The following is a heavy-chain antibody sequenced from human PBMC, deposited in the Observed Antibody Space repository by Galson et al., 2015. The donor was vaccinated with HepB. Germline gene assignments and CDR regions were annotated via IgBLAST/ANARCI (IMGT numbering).Heavy chain of an antibody. D-gene: IGHD4-23*01. Sequence: SLRLSCAASGFTFSSYAMSWVRQAPGKGLEWVSAISGSGGSTYYADSVKGRFTISRDNSKNTLYLQMNSLRAEDTAVYYCAKEGTTVVFTLSNYFDYWGQGTLVTVSS. CDR3: AKEGTTVVFTLSNYFDY. J-gene: IGHJ4*02. V-gene: IGHV3-23*01. CDR2: ISGSGGST. CDR1: GFTFSSYA.